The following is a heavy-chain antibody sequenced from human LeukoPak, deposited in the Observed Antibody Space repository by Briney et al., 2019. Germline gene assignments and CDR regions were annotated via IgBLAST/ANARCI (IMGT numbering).Heavy chain of an antibody. CDR2: ISYGGSNK. Sequence: GRSLRLSCAASGFTFSSYGMHWVRQAPGKGLEWVAVISYGGSNKYYADSVKGRFTISRDNSKNTLYLQMNSLRAEDTAVYYCAKIMVRPYYYGMDVWGQGTTVTVSS. V-gene: IGHV3-30*18. J-gene: IGHJ6*02. CDR3: AKIMVRPYYYGMDV. D-gene: IGHD3-10*01. CDR1: GFTFSSYG.